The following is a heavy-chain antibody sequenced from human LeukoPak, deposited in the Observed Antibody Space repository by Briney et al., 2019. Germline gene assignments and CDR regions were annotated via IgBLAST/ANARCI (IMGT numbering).Heavy chain of an antibody. Sequence: SETLSLTCTVSGGSISSGDYYWNWIRQHPGKGLEWIGYIYYNGSPYCNPSLKSRVTISVDTSKNQFSLKLSSVTAADTAVYYCARAGDYVIVDYWGQGTLVTVSS. D-gene: IGHD4-17*01. J-gene: IGHJ4*02. CDR1: GGSISSGDYY. CDR2: IYYNGSP. V-gene: IGHV4-31*03. CDR3: ARAGDYVIVDY.